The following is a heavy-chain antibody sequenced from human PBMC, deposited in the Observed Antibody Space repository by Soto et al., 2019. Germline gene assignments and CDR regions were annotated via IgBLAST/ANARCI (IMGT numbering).Heavy chain of an antibody. CDR1: GYTFTSYD. Sequence: ASVKVSCKASGYTFTSYDINWVRQATGQGLEWMGWMNPNSGNTGYAQKFQGRVTMTRNTSISTAYMELSSLRSEDTAVYYCARPIYGDFYYYMDVWGKGTTVTVSS. V-gene: IGHV1-8*01. CDR3: ARPIYGDFYYYMDV. D-gene: IGHD4-17*01. J-gene: IGHJ6*03. CDR2: MNPNSGNT.